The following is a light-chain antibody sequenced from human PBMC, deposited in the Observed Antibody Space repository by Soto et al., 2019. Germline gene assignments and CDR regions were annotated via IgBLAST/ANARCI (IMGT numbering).Light chain of an antibody. J-gene: IGLJ1*01. V-gene: IGLV3-21*02. CDR2: DAT. CDR3: QVWASTAEFFV. Sequence: SYELTQPPSVSVAPGQTARITCGGDKLGSKIVHWYKQRPGQAPVAVVFDATDWPSGIPDRFSASRSGDTATLTISRVDAGDEADYFCQVWASTAEFFVFGSGTKVTVL. CDR1: KLGSKI.